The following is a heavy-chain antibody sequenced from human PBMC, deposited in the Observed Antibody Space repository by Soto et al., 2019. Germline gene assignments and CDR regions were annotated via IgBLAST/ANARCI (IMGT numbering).Heavy chain of an antibody. V-gene: IGHV4-39*01. Sequence: QLQLQESGPGLVKPSETLSLTCTVSGGSISSSSYCWGWIRQPPGKGLEWIGSIYYSGSTYYNPSLKSRVTISVDTSKNQFSLKLSSVTAADTAVYYCARHVFGVVSIGAARPRYFDYWGQGTLVTVSS. CDR2: IYYSGST. D-gene: IGHD3-3*01. J-gene: IGHJ4*02. CDR3: ARHVFGVVSIGAARPRYFDY. CDR1: GGSISSSSYC.